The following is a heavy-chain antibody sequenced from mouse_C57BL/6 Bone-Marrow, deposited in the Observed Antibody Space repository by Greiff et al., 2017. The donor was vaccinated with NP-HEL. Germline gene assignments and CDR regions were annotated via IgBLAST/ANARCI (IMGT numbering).Heavy chain of an antibody. D-gene: IGHD1-1*01. Sequence: LEESGPELVKPGASVKLSCKASGYTFTSYDINWVKQRPGQGLEWIGWIYPRDGSTKYNEKFKGKAPLTVDTSSSTAYMGLHSLTSEDSAVYFCAREYRGSSYGYFDYWGQGTTLTVSS. V-gene: IGHV1-85*01. CDR1: GYTFTSYD. J-gene: IGHJ2*01. CDR2: IYPRDGST. CDR3: AREYRGSSYGYFDY.